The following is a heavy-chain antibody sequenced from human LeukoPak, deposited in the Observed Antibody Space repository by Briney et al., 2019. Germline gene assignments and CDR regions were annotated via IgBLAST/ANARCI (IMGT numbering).Heavy chain of an antibody. CDR2: IKQDGSEK. CDR1: GFTFSSRDW. D-gene: IGHD3-9*01. J-gene: IGHJ4*02. Sequence: GGSLRLSCVASGFTFSSRDWMTWVRQAPGKVLEWVANIKQDGSEKNYVDSVKGRFTISRDNSKNTLYLQMHSLRAEDTALYYCARVGYVLRYFDWLSLPFDYWGQGTLVTVSS. CDR3: ARVGYVLRYFDWLSLPFDY. V-gene: IGHV3-7*03.